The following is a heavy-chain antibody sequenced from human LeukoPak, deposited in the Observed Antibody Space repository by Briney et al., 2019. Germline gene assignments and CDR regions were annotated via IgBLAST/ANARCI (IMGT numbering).Heavy chain of an antibody. Sequence: GESLKISCKGSGYSFTTYWIGWVRQLPGKGLEWMGVIYPGDSDTRYSPSFQGQVSISADKSISTAYLQWSSLKASDTAMYYCARIAAAGTANWFDPWGQGTLVTVSS. CDR1: GYSFTTYW. V-gene: IGHV5-51*01. J-gene: IGHJ5*02. D-gene: IGHD6-13*01. CDR3: ARIAAAGTANWFDP. CDR2: IYPGDSDT.